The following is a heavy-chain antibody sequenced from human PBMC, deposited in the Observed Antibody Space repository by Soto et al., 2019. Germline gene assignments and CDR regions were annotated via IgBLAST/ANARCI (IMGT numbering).Heavy chain of an antibody. V-gene: IGHV3-11*01. D-gene: IGHD3-16*02. J-gene: IGHJ5*02. CDR1: GVDFRGSY. CDR3: AGFKEGKIVGLRWLDP. Sequence: PGGSLRLSCVGSGVDFRGSYMNWIRQAPGKGLEWISYISDTGRTIHYADSVKGRFVISRDNSRGSLYLQMNDLRADDTAIYYCAGFKEGKIVGLRWLDPWGQGTRVTVSS. CDR2: ISDTGRTI.